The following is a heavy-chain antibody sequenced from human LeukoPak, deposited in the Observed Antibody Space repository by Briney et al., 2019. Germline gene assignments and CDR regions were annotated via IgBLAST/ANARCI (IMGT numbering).Heavy chain of an antibody. CDR2: IYYSGST. Sequence: SETLSLTCTVSGGSISSGGYYWSWIRQHPGKGLEWIGHIYYSGSTYYNPSLKSRVTISVDTSKNQFSLKLSSVTAADTAVYYCARDRASGIVVATRYFDLWGRGTLVTVSS. J-gene: IGHJ2*01. D-gene: IGHD3-22*01. CDR1: GGSISSGGYY. CDR3: ARDRASGIVVATRYFDL. V-gene: IGHV4-31*03.